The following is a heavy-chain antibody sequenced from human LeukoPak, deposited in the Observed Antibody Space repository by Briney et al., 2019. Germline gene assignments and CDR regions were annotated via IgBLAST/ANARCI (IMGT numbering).Heavy chain of an antibody. V-gene: IGHV3-9*01. CDR1: GFTFDDYA. D-gene: IGHD6-19*01. CDR3: AKDRGKEQCIFDY. Sequence: GGSLRLTCAASGFTFDDYAMHWVRQAPGKGLEWVSGISWNSGSIGYADSVKGRFTISRDNAKNSLYLQMNSLRAEDTALYYCAKDRGKEQCIFDYWGQGTLVTVSS. CDR2: ISWNSGSI. J-gene: IGHJ4*02.